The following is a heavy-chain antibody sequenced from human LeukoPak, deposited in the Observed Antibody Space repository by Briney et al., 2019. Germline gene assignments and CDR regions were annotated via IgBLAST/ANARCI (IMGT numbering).Heavy chain of an antibody. V-gene: IGHV4-59*01. CDR2: IYYSGRT. Sequence: SETLSLTCTVSGGSISSYYWSWIRQPPGKGLEWMGNIYYSGRTNYNPSLKSRVTISVATSKTPFSLKLSSVTAADTAVYSCARRASSGYYSDTHFDYWGQGTLVTVSS. CDR3: ARRASSGYYSDTHFDY. J-gene: IGHJ4*02. D-gene: IGHD3-22*01. CDR1: GGSISSYY.